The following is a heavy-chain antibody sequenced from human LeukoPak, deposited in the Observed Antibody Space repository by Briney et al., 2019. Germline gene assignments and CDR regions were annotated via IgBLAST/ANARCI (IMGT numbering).Heavy chain of an antibody. V-gene: IGHV3-64*01. Sequence: SGGSLRLSCAASGFTFSSYAMHWVRQAPGKGLEYFSAISSNGGSTYYANSVKGRFTISRDNSKNTLYLQMGSLRAEDMAVYYCARDRESYYDILTGQIGTAYFDYWGQGTLVTVSS. CDR3: ARDRESYYDILTGQIGTAYFDY. D-gene: IGHD3-9*01. CDR2: ISSNGGST. CDR1: GFTFSSYA. J-gene: IGHJ4*02.